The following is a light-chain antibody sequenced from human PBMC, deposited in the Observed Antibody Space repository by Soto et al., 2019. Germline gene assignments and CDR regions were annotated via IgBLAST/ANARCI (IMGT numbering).Light chain of an antibody. J-gene: IGLJ2*01. V-gene: IGLV2-14*03. CDR1: TSDVGGYNY. CDR3: SSYTGSSAVL. Sequence: QSALTQPASVSGFPGQSITISCTGTTSDVGGYNYVSWYQHHPGRAPKLLIYDVTNRPSGVSNRFSGSKSGNTASLTISGLRGEDEADYYCSSYTGSSAVLFGGGTKLTVL. CDR2: DVT.